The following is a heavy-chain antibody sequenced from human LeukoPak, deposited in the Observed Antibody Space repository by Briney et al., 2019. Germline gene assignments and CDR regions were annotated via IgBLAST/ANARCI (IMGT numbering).Heavy chain of an antibody. Sequence: GSLRLSCAASGFTFSSYSMNWVRQAPGKGLEWVSYITSSSSTIYYADSVKGRFTISRDNAKNSLYLQMNSLRDEDTAVYYCAGGYCSGGSCYGIDYWGQGTLVTVSS. D-gene: IGHD2-15*01. CDR1: GFTFSSYS. CDR2: ITSSSSTI. CDR3: AGGYCSGGSCYGIDY. V-gene: IGHV3-48*02. J-gene: IGHJ4*02.